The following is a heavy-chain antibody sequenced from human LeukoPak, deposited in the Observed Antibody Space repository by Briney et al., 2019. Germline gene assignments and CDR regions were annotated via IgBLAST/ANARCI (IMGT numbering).Heavy chain of an antibody. Sequence: ASVKVSCKASGYTFTGYYMHWVRQAPGQGLEWMGRINPNSGGTNYAQKFQGSVTMTRDTSISTAYMELSRLRSDDTAVYYCARAEYSSSSFDYWGQGTLVTVSS. J-gene: IGHJ4*02. CDR1: GYTFTGYY. V-gene: IGHV1-2*06. CDR2: INPNSGGT. D-gene: IGHD6-6*01. CDR3: ARAEYSSSSFDY.